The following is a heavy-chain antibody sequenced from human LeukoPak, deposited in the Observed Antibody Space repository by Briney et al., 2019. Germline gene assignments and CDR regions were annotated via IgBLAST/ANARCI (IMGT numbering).Heavy chain of an antibody. Sequence: SETLSLTCAVYGGSFSGYYWSWIRQPPGKGLEWIGEINHSGSTNYNPSLKSRVTISADTSKNRFSLKLSSVTAADTAVYYCARGTTYCYDSSGYYSSAYYHDYWGQGTLVTVSS. V-gene: IGHV4-34*01. D-gene: IGHD3-22*01. CDR3: ARGTTYCYDSSGYYSSAYYHDY. J-gene: IGHJ4*02. CDR2: INHSGST. CDR1: GGSFSGYY.